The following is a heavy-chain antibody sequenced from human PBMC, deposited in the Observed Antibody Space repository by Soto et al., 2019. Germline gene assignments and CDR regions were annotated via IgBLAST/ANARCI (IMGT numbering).Heavy chain of an antibody. CDR2: MNPHSGNT. D-gene: IGHD3-9*01. Sequence: ASVKVSCKASGYTFTSYDINWVRPATGQGLVWMAWMNPHSGNTGYAQKFQGRVTMTRNTSISTAYMELSSLRSEDTAVYYCARELAGGSVRVGNFDWVFGYYYYGMDVWGQGTTAAVSS. CDR3: ARELAGGSVRVGNFDWVFGYYYYGMDV. V-gene: IGHV1-8*01. J-gene: IGHJ6*02. CDR1: GYTFTSYD.